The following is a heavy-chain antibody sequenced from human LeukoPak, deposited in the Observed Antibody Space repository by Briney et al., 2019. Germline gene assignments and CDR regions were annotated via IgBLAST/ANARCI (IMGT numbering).Heavy chain of an antibody. J-gene: IGHJ4*02. CDR1: GGSFEHYF. CDR2: VYYSGST. D-gene: IGHD3-10*01. Sequence: SETLSLTCTVSGGSFEHYFWSWIRQPPGKGLEWIGYVYYSGSTDYSPSLKSRLTISADTSKNQFSLKLSSVTGADTAVYYCASHRRSHGSEYWGQGTLVTVSS. V-gene: IGHV4-59*01. CDR3: ASHRRSHGSEY.